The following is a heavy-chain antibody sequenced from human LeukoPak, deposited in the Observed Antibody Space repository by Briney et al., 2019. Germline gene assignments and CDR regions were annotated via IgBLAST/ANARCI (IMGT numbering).Heavy chain of an antibody. V-gene: IGHV3-21*04. CDR3: ARRDSSGYPDDAFDI. D-gene: IGHD3-22*01. J-gene: IGHJ3*02. CDR2: ISSSSSYI. CDR1: GFTFSSYS. Sequence: GGSLRLSCAASGFTFSSYSMNWVRQAPGKGLEWVSSISSSSSYIYYADSVKGRFTISRDNSKNTLYLQMNSLRAEDTAVYYCARRDSSGYPDDAFDIWGQGTMVTVSS.